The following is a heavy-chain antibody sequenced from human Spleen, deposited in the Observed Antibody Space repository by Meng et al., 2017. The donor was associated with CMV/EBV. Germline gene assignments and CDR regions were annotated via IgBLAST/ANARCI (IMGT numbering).Heavy chain of an antibody. CDR2: ISGSGGST. CDR3: ETYDSSGYYLPSFDY. Sequence: GESLKISCAASGFTFSSYGMHWVRQAPGKGLEWVSAISGSGGSTYYADSVKGRFTISRDNSKNTLYLQMNSLRAEDTAVYYCETYDSSGYYLPSFDYWGQGTLVTVSS. D-gene: IGHD3-22*01. V-gene: IGHV3-23*01. CDR1: GFTFSSYG. J-gene: IGHJ4*02.